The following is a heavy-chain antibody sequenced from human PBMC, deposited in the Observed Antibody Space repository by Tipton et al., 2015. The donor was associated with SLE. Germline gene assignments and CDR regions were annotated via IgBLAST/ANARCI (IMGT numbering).Heavy chain of an antibody. CDR3: AKVGGGNLNWFDP. V-gene: IGHV3-23*01. D-gene: IGHD2-15*01. J-gene: IGHJ5*02. CDR1: GFTFSYYA. Sequence: SLRLSCAASGFTFSYYAMSWVRQAPGKGLEWVSGISSGSGGGIYYADSVKGRFTISRDNSKNTLYLQMKGLRAEDTAVYYCAKVGGGNLNWFDPWGQGTLVTVSS. CDR2: ISSGSGGGI.